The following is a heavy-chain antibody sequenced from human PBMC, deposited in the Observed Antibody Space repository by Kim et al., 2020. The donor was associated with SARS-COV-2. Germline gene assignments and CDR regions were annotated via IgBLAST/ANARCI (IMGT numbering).Heavy chain of an antibody. D-gene: IGHD5-12*01. Sequence: SETLSLTCAVSGGSISSSNWWSCVRQPPGKGLEWIGEIYHSVSTNYNPSLKSRVTISVDKSKNQFSLKLSSVTAADTAVYYCARDRYSGYDLGYWGQGTLVTVS. J-gene: IGHJ4*02. CDR3: ARDRYSGYDLGY. V-gene: IGHV4-4*02. CDR2: IYHSVST. CDR1: GGSISSSNW.